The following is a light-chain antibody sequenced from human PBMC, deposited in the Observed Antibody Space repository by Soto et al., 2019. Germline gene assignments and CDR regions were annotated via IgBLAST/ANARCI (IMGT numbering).Light chain of an antibody. V-gene: IGLV2-14*01. CDR1: SSVVGAYNY. Sequence: QSALTQPASVSGSPGQAITISCTGTSSVVGAYNYVSWYQQHPGKAPKLMIYDVSHRPSGVSHRFSGSKSGNTASLTISGLQAEDEADYYCGSYTTSSNYVFGTGTKVTVL. J-gene: IGLJ1*01. CDR2: DVS. CDR3: GSYTTSSNYV.